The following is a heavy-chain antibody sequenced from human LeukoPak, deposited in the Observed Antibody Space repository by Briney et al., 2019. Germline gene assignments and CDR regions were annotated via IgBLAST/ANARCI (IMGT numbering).Heavy chain of an antibody. Sequence: GGSLRLSCAASGFTFSSYEMNWVRQAPGKGLEWVSYISSSGSTIYYADSVKGRFTISRDNAKNSLYLQMNSLRAEDKAVYYCARAGSGRSPDWFDPWGQGTLVTVSS. V-gene: IGHV3-48*03. J-gene: IGHJ5*02. CDR2: ISSSGSTI. CDR1: GFTFSSYE. D-gene: IGHD1-26*01. CDR3: ARAGSGRSPDWFDP.